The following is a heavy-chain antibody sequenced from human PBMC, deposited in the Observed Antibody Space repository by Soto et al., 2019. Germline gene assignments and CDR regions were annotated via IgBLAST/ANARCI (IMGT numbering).Heavy chain of an antibody. V-gene: IGHV3-21*01. CDR3: ARDGRVLLWFGELVNYYYGMDV. CDR1: GFTFSSYS. CDR2: ISCSISYI. J-gene: IGHJ6*02. Sequence: GGSLRLSCAASGFTFSSYSMNWVRQAPGKGLEWVSSISCSISYIYYADSVNGRFTISRDNAKNSLYLQMNSLRAEDTAVYYCARDGRVLLWFGELVNYYYGMDVWGQGTTVTVSS. D-gene: IGHD3-10*01.